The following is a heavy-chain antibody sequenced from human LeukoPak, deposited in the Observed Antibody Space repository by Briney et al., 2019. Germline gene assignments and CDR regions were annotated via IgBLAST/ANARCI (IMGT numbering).Heavy chain of an antibody. Sequence: ASVTVSCTASGYNFNTYGFSWVRQAPGQGLEWMGWIRMINGNTDYAEKLQGRVPITIDTSTSTAHMELRSLRSDDTAVYYCASSLTIFGVVHWGQGTLLSVSS. V-gene: IGHV1-18*01. D-gene: IGHD3-3*01. J-gene: IGHJ4*02. CDR3: ASSLTIFGVVH. CDR1: GYNFNTYG. CDR2: IRMINGNT.